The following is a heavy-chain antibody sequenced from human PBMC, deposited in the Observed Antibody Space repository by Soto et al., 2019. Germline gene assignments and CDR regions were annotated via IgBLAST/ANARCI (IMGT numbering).Heavy chain of an antibody. J-gene: IGHJ4*02. CDR3: ARDYVAGYSYGFFDN. CDR2: IYYRGST. CDR1: VCSISSGGYC. V-gene: IGHV4-31*03. Sequence: LCLTCPVSVCSISSGGYCRSWLRQHPGKGLEWIGYIYYRGSTYYNPSLKSRVTISVDTSKNQFYLKLSFVTAADTAVYYCARDYVAGYSYGFFDNWGQGTLVTVSS. D-gene: IGHD5-18*01.